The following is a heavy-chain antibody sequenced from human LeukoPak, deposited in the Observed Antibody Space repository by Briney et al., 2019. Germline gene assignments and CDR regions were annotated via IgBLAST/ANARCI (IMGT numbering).Heavy chain of an antibody. V-gene: IGHV4-4*07. D-gene: IGHD4-11*01. J-gene: IGHJ4*02. CDR3: ARDNYDYPDY. CDR2: IYPSGTT. Sequence: SETLSLTCTVSGGSISSYYWSWIRQPAGKGLEWIGRIYPSGTTYYNPSLKSRVTMSVDTSKNQFSLRLTPVTAADTAIYYCARDNYDYPDYWGQGTLVTVSS. CDR1: GGSISSYY.